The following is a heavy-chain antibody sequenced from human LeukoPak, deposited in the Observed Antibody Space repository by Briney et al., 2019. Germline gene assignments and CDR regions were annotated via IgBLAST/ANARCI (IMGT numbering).Heavy chain of an antibody. Sequence: GGSLRLSCAASGFTFSNYAMNWVRQNPGKGPEWVSTIGSSGGSTYYADSVKGRFTISRDNSKNTLYLQMNSLRAEDTAVYYCAKVFRDGYNYPFDYWGQETLVTVSS. CDR2: IGSSGGST. V-gene: IGHV3-23*01. D-gene: IGHD5-24*01. J-gene: IGHJ4*02. CDR1: GFTFSNYA. CDR3: AKVFRDGYNYPFDY.